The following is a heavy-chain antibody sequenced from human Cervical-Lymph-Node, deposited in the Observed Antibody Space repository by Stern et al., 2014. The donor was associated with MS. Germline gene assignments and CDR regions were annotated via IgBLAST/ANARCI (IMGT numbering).Heavy chain of an antibody. J-gene: IGHJ3*02. D-gene: IGHD1-7*01. CDR2: IHPSGGST. CDR3: ARVGLELLDAFDI. V-gene: IGHV1-46*01. Sequence: QVQLLQSGAEVKKPGASVKVSCKASGYTFTSYYMHWVRQAPGQGLEWMGIIHPSGGSTSYAQKFQGRVTMTRDTSTSTVYLELSSLRSEDTAVYYCARVGLELLDAFDIWGQGTMVTVSS. CDR1: GYTFTSYY.